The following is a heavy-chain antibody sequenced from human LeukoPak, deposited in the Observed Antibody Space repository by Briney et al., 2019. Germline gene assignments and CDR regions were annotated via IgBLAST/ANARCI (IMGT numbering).Heavy chain of an antibody. J-gene: IGHJ3*02. Sequence: SETLSLTCTVSGGSISSSSYYWGWIRQPPGKGLEWIGSIYYSGSTYYNPSLKSRVTISVDTSKNQFSLKLSSVTAADTAVYYCARLHERPDIVVVQGAFDIWGQGTMVTVSS. V-gene: IGHV4-39*01. D-gene: IGHD2-2*01. CDR3: ARLHERPDIVVVQGAFDI. CDR1: GGSISSSSYY. CDR2: IYYSGST.